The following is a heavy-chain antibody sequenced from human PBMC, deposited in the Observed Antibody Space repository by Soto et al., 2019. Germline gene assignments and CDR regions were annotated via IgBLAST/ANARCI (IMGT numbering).Heavy chain of an antibody. Sequence: GASVKVSCKASGGTFSSYAISWVRQAPGQGLEWMGGIIPIFGTANYAQKFQGRVTITADESTSTAYMELSSLRSEDTAVYYCARDAPNYYGSGSSYFFDYWGQGTLVTVS. V-gene: IGHV1-69*13. D-gene: IGHD3-10*01. CDR1: GGTFSSYA. CDR2: IIPIFGTA. J-gene: IGHJ4*02. CDR3: ARDAPNYYGSGSSYFFDY.